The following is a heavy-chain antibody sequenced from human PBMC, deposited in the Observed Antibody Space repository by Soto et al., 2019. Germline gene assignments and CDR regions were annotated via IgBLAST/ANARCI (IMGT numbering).Heavy chain of an antibody. CDR1: GYTFSSYG. J-gene: IGHJ6*02. CDR3: ARLGNNAHPVYCYNGMDV. Sequence: QVQLVQSGAEVRKPGASVKVSCTASGYTFSSYGISWARQAPRQGLEWMGWTSVYNGNTNYAEKLQGRVTMTTDTSTSTAYMELRGLRSDDTAVYYCARLGNNAHPVYCYNGMDVWGQGTTVTVSS. CDR2: TSVYNGNT. V-gene: IGHV1-18*01. D-gene: IGHD1-20*01.